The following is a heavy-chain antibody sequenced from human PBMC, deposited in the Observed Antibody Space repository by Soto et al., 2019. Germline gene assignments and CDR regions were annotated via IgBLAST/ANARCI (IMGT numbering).Heavy chain of an antibody. J-gene: IGHJ3*02. CDR1: GFSLNTYT. D-gene: IGHD3-10*01. CDR2: ISSDSGTI. V-gene: IGHV3-48*02. Sequence: PGGSLRLSCAASGFSLNTYTMNWVRQAPGKGLEWISHISSDSGTIYYADSVEGRFTISRDNARNSLYLQMDSLRDEDTAVHYCARDLDYYGSGSPDAFDIWGQGTMVTVSS. CDR3: ARDLDYYGSGSPDAFDI.